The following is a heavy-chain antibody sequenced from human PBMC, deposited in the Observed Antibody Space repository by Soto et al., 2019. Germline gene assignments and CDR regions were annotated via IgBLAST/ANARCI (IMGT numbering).Heavy chain of an antibody. V-gene: IGHV3-23*01. CDR1: GFTFSSYA. J-gene: IGHJ4*02. D-gene: IGHD3-9*01. CDR2: ISGSGGST. CDR3: ARVPHYDILTGPDY. Sequence: HPGGSLRLSCAASGFTFSSYAMSWVRQAPGKGLEWVSAISGSGGSTRYADSVKGRFTISRDNAKNSLYLQMNSLRAEDTALYYCARVPHYDILTGPDYWGQGTLVTVSS.